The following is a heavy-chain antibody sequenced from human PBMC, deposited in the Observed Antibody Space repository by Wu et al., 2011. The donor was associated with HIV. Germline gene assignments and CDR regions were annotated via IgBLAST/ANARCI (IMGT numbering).Heavy chain of an antibody. CDR3: GKGEAGYYHYYYMDV. CDR2: SSLSLVQ. Sequence: QVQLVQSGAEVEKPGSSVKVSCKASGGTFSSYAISWVRQAPGQGLEWMGGSSLSLVQQSTHRSSRAESRSPRTSPRTQPTWELSSLRSEDTAVYYCGKGEAGYYHYYYMDVWGKGTTVTVS. V-gene: IGHV1-69*14. D-gene: IGHD1-26*01. CDR1: GGTFSSYA. J-gene: IGHJ6*03.